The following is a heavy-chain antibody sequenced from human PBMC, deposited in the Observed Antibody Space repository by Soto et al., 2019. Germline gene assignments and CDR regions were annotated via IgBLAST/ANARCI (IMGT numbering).Heavy chain of an antibody. J-gene: IGHJ3*01. CDR1: GGSFRGYY. V-gene: IGHV4-34*01. D-gene: IGHD6-13*01. CDR2: INHSGST. Sequence: SETLSLTCAVSGGSFRGYYWSWIRQPPGKGLGWIGEINHSGSTNYNPSLKSRVTISVDTSKNQFSLKLSSVTAADTAVYYCARGMYSSSWLYDFDLWGQGTMVTVS. CDR3: ARGMYSSSWLYDFDL.